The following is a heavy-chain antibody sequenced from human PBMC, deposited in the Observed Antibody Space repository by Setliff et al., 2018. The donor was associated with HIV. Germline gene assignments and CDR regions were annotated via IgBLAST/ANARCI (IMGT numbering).Heavy chain of an antibody. CDR2: IDYSGSA. CDR1: GVSITSATYY. D-gene: IGHD5-18*01. Sequence: SETLSLTCAVSGVSITSATYYWSWIRHSPGKGLEWIGYIDYSGSAFYNPSLKSRLTISRDTSKNQFPLRMKSVTAADTAVYYCAGEGETALVTKYFDYWGQGTLVTVSS. J-gene: IGHJ4*02. V-gene: IGHV4-31*11. CDR3: AGEGETALVTKYFDY.